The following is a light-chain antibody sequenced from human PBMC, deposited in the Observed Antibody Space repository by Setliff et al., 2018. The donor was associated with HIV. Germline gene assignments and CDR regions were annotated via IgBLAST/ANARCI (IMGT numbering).Light chain of an antibody. CDR3: AAWDDSLNGSYV. CDR1: TSNIGSNS. J-gene: IGLJ1*01. CDR2: SDN. V-gene: IGLV1-44*01. Sequence: QSALTQPPSASGTPGQTVTISCSGSTSNIGSNSVNWYQQLPGMAPKLLIYSDNQRPPGVPDRFSGSKSGTSASLAINGLQSEDEADYYCAAWDDSLNGSYVFGTGTKVTVL.